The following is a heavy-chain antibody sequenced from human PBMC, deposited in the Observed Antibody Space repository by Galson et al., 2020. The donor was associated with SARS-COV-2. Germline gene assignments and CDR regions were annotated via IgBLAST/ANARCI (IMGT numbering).Heavy chain of an antibody. CDR2: ISGSASGT. J-gene: IGHJ4*02. D-gene: IGHD4-17*01. CDR3: SKGGGGDSYFEY. Sequence: GESLKISCAASGFTFSDYAMTWVRQAPGKGLEWVSTISGSASGTYYADSVKGRFTISRDNSRNTLYLQMNSLRAGDTAVYYCSKGGGGDSYFEYWGQGTLVTVSS. V-gene: IGHV3-23*01. CDR1: GFTFSDYA.